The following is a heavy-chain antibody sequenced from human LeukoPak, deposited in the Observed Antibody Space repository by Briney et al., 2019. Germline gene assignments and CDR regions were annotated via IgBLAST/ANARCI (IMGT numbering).Heavy chain of an antibody. CDR1: GGSFSGYY. V-gene: IGHV4-34*01. D-gene: IGHD6-13*01. CDR2: INHSGST. CDR3: DGRQPRDAFDI. J-gene: IGHJ3*02. Sequence: PSETLSLTCAVYGGSFSGYYWSWIRQPPGKGLEWIGEINHSGSTNYNPSLKSRVTISVDTSKNQFSLKLSSVTAADTAVYYCDGRQPRDAFDIWGQGTMVTVSS.